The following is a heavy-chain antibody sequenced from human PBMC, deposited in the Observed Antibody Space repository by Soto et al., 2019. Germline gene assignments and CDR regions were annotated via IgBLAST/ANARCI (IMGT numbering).Heavy chain of an antibody. CDR2: ISYDGSNK. J-gene: IGHJ4*02. D-gene: IGHD6-13*01. V-gene: IGHV3-30*18. CDR3: AKDRGIAAGNFDY. Sequence: PGGSLRLSCAASGFTFSSYGMHWVRQAPGKGLEWVAVISYDGSNKYYADSVKGRFTISRDNSKNTLYLQMNSLRAEDTAVYYCAKDRGIAAGNFDYWGQGTLVTVSS. CDR1: GFTFSSYG.